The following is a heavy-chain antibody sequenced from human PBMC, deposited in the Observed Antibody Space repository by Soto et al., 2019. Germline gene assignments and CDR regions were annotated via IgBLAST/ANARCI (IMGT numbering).Heavy chain of an antibody. Sequence: SETLSLTXTVSGGSISSGDYYWSWIRQPPGKGLEWIGYIYYSGSTYYNPSLKSRVTISVDTSKNQFSLKLSSVTAADTAVYYCARVNIVVVPAAMQIYYYYGMDVWGQGTTVTVSS. CDR3: ARVNIVVVPAAMQIYYYYGMDV. CDR2: IYYSGST. D-gene: IGHD2-2*01. J-gene: IGHJ6*02. V-gene: IGHV4-30-4*01. CDR1: GGSISSGDYY.